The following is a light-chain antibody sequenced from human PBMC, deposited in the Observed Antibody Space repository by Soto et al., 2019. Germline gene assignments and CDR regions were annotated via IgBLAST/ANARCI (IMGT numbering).Light chain of an antibody. CDR2: AAS. Sequence: IQLTQSPSSLSASVGDRVTITCRASQDISSSLGWYQQKPGKAPKLLIYAASILQSGVPSRFSGSGFGTDFTLTISSLQAEDFASYFCQQRRSYPSTVGGGTKVEIK. CDR3: QQRRSYPST. V-gene: IGKV1-9*01. CDR1: QDISSS. J-gene: IGKJ4*01.